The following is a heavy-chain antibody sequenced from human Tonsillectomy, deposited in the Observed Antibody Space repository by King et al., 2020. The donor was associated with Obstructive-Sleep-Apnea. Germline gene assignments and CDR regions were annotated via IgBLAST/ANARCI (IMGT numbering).Heavy chain of an antibody. J-gene: IGHJ4*02. V-gene: IGHV3-43*01. CDR1: GFTFDDYT. D-gene: IGHD2-21*02. CDR3: AKDLTHAYCGGDCYPGRLDY. CDR2: LSWDGGST. Sequence: VQLVDSGGVVVQPGGSLRLSCAASGFTFDDYTMHWVRQAPGKGLEWVSLLSWDGGSTYYADSVKGRFTISRDNSKNSLYLQMKSLRTEDTALYYCAKDLTHAYCGGDCYPGRLDYWGQGTLVTVSS.